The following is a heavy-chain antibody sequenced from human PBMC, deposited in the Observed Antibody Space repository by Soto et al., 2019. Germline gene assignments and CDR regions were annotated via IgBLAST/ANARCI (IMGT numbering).Heavy chain of an antibody. CDR1: GFTFSSYA. CDR2: ISGSGGST. CDR3: AKGPGNIAARPGYFDY. J-gene: IGHJ4*02. Sequence: GGSLRLSCAASGFTFSSYAMSWVRQAPGKGLEWVSAISGSGGSTYYADSVKGRFTISRDNSKNTLYLQMNSLRAEDTAVYYCAKGPGNIAARPGYFDYWGQGTLVTVSS. D-gene: IGHD6-6*01. V-gene: IGHV3-23*01.